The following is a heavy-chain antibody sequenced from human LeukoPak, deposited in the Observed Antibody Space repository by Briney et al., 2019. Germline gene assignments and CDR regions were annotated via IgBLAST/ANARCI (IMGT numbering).Heavy chain of an antibody. D-gene: IGHD6-19*01. V-gene: IGHV4-34*01. CDR3: ARRRVAGLYYFDY. CDR2: INHSGST. Sequence: PSETLSLTCAVYGGSFSGYYWSWIRQPPGKGLEWIGEINHSGSTNYNPSLKSRVTISVDTSKNQFSLKLSSVTAADTAVYYCARRRVAGLYYFDYWGQGTLVTVSS. CDR1: GGSFSGYY. J-gene: IGHJ4*02.